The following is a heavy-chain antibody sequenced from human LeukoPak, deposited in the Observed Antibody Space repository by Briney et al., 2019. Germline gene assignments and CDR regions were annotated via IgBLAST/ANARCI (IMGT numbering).Heavy chain of an antibody. V-gene: IGHV3-7*01. D-gene: IGHD5/OR15-5a*01. CDR2: IKEDGSEK. CDR1: GFTFSSYW. J-gene: IGHJ4*02. CDR3: ARDPLRRFDY. Sequence: GGSLRLSCAASGFTFSSYWMTWVRQAPGKGLEWVANIKEDGSEKYYVDSVRGRFTISKDNANNSLYLQMNSLRAEDTAVYYCARDPLRRFDYRGQGTLVTVSS.